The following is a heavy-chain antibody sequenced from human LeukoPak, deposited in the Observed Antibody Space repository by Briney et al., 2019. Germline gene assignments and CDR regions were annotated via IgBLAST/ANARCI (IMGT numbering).Heavy chain of an antibody. CDR3: AKPQVLPPKWFDP. V-gene: IGHV3-23*01. CDR2: ISGSGGTT. J-gene: IGHJ5*02. CDR1: GFTFSSYA. Sequence: GGSLRLPCAASGFTFSSYAMSWVRQAPGKGLEWVSAISGSGGTTYYADSVKGRFTISRDNSKNTLYLQMYSLRAEDTAVYYCAKPQVLPPKWFDPWGQGTLVTVSS.